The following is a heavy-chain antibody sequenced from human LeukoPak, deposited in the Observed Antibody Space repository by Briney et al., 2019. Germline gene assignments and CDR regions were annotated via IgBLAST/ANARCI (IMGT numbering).Heavy chain of an antibody. J-gene: IGHJ3*02. Sequence: GRSLRLSCAASGFTFADHPVSCVRQAPGKGLEWVSFVASKIHGGPTEYAASVKGRFTMSRDDSRSIAYLQMNSLKTEDSAVDYCTTDFTHILRAFDIWGQGTMVTVSS. CDR3: TTDFTHILRAFDI. CDR2: VASKIHGGPT. D-gene: IGHD2-21*01. V-gene: IGHV3-49*04. CDR1: GFTFADHP.